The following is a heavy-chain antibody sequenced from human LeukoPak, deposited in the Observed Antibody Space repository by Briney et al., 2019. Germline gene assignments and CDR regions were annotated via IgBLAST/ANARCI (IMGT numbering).Heavy chain of an antibody. CDR1: GFTFSSYA. D-gene: IGHD6-13*01. CDR3: AKKGGYSSSWYVGY. J-gene: IGHJ4*02. CDR2: ISGSGGST. Sequence: GGSLRLSCAASGFTFSSYAMSWVRQAPGKGLEWVSAISGSGGSTYYADSVKGRFTISRDNSKNTLYLQMNSLRAEDTAVYYCAKKGGYSSSWYVGYWGQGTLVTVSS. V-gene: IGHV3-23*01.